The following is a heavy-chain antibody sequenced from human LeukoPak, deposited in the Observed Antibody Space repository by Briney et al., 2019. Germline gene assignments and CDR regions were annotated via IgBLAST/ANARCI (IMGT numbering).Heavy chain of an antibody. CDR3: VRDHSGGWYREAGFDI. Sequence: GGSLRLSCAASGFTFSSYSMNWVRQAPGKGLEWVSSISSSSSYIDYADSVKGRFTISRDNAKNSLYLQMNSLGDEDTAVYYCVRDHSGGWYREAGFDIWGQGTTVTVSS. CDR2: ISSSSSYI. V-gene: IGHV3-21*06. CDR1: GFTFSSYS. J-gene: IGHJ3*02. D-gene: IGHD6-19*01.